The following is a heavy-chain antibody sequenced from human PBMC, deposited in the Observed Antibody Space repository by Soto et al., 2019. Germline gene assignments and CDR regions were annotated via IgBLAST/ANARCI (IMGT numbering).Heavy chain of an antibody. CDR1: GFTFSSYA. CDR3: AKDQNYYDSSGALGY. V-gene: IGHV3-23*01. J-gene: IGHJ4*02. Sequence: EVQLLESGGGLVQPGGSLRLSCAASGFTFSSYAMSWVRQSPGKGLEWVSDISGSGGSTYYADSVKGRFTISRDNSKNTLYLQMNSLRAEDTAVYYCAKDQNYYDSSGALGYWGQGTLVTVSS. CDR2: ISGSGGST. D-gene: IGHD3-22*01.